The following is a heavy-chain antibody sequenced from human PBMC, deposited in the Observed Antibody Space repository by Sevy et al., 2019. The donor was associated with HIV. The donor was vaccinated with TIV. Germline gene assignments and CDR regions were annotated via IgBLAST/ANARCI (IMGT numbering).Heavy chain of an antibody. CDR3: ARGDYAWDY. Sequence: GPVKVSCRTSGYTFTHYRLNWVRQAPGQGLEWMGWITTYNGYTYYAQQLQGRVTITRDTSTTTTYMELRSLTSDDTAIYFCARGDYAWDYWGQGTLVTVSS. V-gene: IGHV1-18*01. J-gene: IGHJ4*02. CDR1: GYTFTHYR. D-gene: IGHD4-17*01. CDR2: ITTYNGYT.